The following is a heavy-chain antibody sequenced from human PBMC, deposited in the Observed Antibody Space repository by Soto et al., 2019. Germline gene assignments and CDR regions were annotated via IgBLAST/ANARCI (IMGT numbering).Heavy chain of an antibody. Sequence: SETLSLTCTVPGGSITSYYWSWVRQPPGKGLEWIGYIYYNGNINYNPSLKSRLTISLDTSKNQFSLRLSSVTAADTAVYYCATGRVYFGSEYWGQGTLVTVSS. CDR1: GGSITSYY. D-gene: IGHD3-10*01. CDR3: ATGRVYFGSEY. CDR2: IYYNGNI. V-gene: IGHV4-59*01. J-gene: IGHJ4*02.